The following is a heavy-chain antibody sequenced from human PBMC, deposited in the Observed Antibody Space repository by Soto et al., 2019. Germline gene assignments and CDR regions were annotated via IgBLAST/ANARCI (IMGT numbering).Heavy chain of an antibody. CDR3: AREGVVVVPAAIHYYYGMDV. CDR1: GGTFSSYA. D-gene: IGHD2-2*01. Sequence: VQLVQSGAEVKKPGSSVKVSCKASGGTFSSYAISWVRQAPGQGLEWMGGIIPIFGTANYAQKFQGRVTITADESTSTAYMELSSLRSEDTAVYYCAREGVVVVPAAIHYYYGMDVWGQGTTVTVSS. CDR2: IIPIFGTA. J-gene: IGHJ6*02. V-gene: IGHV1-69*01.